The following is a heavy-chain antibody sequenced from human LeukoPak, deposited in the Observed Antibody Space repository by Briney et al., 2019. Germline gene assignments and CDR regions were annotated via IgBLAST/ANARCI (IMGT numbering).Heavy chain of an antibody. CDR2: IYYSGST. Sequence: PSETLSLTCTVSGGSISSYYWSWIRQPPGKGLEWIAYIYYSGSTNYNPSLKSRVTISVDTSKNQFSLKLSSVTAADTAVYYCARDRTGGPLFDYWGQGTLVTVSS. CDR3: ARDRTGGPLFDY. D-gene: IGHD4-23*01. V-gene: IGHV4-59*01. CDR1: GGSISSYY. J-gene: IGHJ4*02.